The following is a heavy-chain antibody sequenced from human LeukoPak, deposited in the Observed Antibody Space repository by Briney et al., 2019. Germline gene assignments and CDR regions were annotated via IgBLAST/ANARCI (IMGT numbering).Heavy chain of an antibody. D-gene: IGHD4-17*01. CDR3: ARDPNGNYVGAFDFQR. J-gene: IGHJ1*01. CDR2: ISGAGT. CDR1: GFTFSNYA. V-gene: IGHV3-23*01. Sequence: GGSLRLSYAASGFTFSNYALTWVRQAPGRGLEWVSSISGAGTYYADSVKGRFSISRDNYKNTLYLQMSSLRAEDTAVYYCARDPNGNYVGAFDFQRWGQGTLVTVSS.